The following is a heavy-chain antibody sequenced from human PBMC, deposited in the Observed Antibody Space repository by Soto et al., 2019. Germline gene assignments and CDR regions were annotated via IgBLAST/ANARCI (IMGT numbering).Heavy chain of an antibody. CDR2: IYYSGST. D-gene: IGHD3-10*01. V-gene: IGHV4-39*07. Sequence: SETLSLTCTVSSAPVSSSTYTWGWIRQPPGKGLEWIGSIYYSGSTYYNPSLNSRVTVSVDTSKNQFSLKLTSVTAADTAVYYCAGSIGNGSASYYLDYWGQGTLVTVSS. J-gene: IGHJ4*02. CDR3: AGSIGNGSASYYLDY. CDR1: SAPVSSSTYT.